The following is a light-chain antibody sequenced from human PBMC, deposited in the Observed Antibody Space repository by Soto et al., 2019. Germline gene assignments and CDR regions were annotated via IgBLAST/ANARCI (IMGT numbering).Light chain of an antibody. CDR3: QQYYSYPLT. V-gene: IGKV1-16*01. Sequence: DIQMTQSPSSLSASVGDRVTITCRASQGINNYLAWFQQKPGEAPKSLIYTASSLQSGVPSRFSGSGSATDFTLTISSLRPEDFAIYYCQQYYSYPLTFGGGTRVEI. CDR1: QGINNY. J-gene: IGKJ4*01. CDR2: TAS.